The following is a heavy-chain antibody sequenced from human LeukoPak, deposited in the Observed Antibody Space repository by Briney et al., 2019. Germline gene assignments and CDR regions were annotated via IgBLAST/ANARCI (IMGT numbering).Heavy chain of an antibody. Sequence: SETLSLTCTVPGGSISSYYWSWIRQPPGKGLEWIGYIYYSGSTNYNPTLKSRVTISVDTSKNQFTLKLSSVTAADTAVYYCARVNYDILTGYEYYFDYWGQGTLVTVSS. CDR3: ARVNYDILTGYEYYFDY. CDR2: IYYSGST. J-gene: IGHJ4*02. D-gene: IGHD3-9*01. CDR1: GGSISSYY. V-gene: IGHV4-59*08.